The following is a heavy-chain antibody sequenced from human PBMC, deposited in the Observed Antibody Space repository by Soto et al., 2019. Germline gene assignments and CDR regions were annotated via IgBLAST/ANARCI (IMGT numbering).Heavy chain of an antibody. CDR1: GYTFTSYG. V-gene: IGHV1-18*04. CDR2: ISAYNGNT. J-gene: IGHJ6*02. D-gene: IGHD3-10*01. CDR3: ARDPANTMVRGVMIRGHNYYGMDV. Sequence: QVQLVQSGAEVKKPGASVKVSCKASGYTFTSYGISWVRQAPGQGLEWMGWISAYNGNTNYAQKLQGRVTVTTDTSTSTANMELRSLRSDETTVYYCARDPANTMVRGVMIRGHNYYGMDVWGQGTKVTVSS.